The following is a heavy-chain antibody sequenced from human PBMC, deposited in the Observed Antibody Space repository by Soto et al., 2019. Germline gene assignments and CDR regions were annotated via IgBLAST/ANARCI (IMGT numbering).Heavy chain of an antibody. CDR1: GGSFSGYY. V-gene: IGHV4-34*01. CDR2: INHSGST. J-gene: IGHJ5*02. Sequence: SETLSLTCAVYGGSFSGYYWSWIRQPPGKGLEWIGEINHSGSTNYNPSLKSRVTISVDTSKNQFSLKLSSVTAADTAVYYCARGLYSSSQKRGLNWFDPWGQGTLVTVSS. CDR3: ARGLYSSSQKRGLNWFDP. D-gene: IGHD6-6*01.